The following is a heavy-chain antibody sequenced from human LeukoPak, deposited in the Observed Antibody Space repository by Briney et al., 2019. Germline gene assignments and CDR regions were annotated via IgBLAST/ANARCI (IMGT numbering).Heavy chain of an antibody. CDR1: GFTFSSYA. D-gene: IGHD2-15*01. J-gene: IGHJ3*02. CDR3: AKDPPGSRPHLGYNDAFDI. V-gene: IGHV3-23*01. Sequence: GGSLRLSCAASGFTFSSYAMSWVRQAPGKGLEWVSAISGSGGSTYYADSVKGRFTISRDNSKNTLYLQMNSLRAEDTAVYYCAKDPPGSRPHLGYNDAFDIWGQGTMVTVSS. CDR2: ISGSGGST.